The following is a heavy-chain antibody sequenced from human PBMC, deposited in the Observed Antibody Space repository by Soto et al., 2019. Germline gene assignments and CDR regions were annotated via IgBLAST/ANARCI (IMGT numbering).Heavy chain of an antibody. Sequence: GGSLRLSCAASGFTFSSYWMHWVRQAPGKGLVWVSRINSDGSSTSYADSVKGRFTISRDNAKNTLYLQMNSLRAEDTAVYYCARDNNYYDFWSGYYEDYYYMDVWGKGTTVTVSS. CDR1: GFTFSSYW. V-gene: IGHV3-74*01. D-gene: IGHD3-3*01. CDR3: ARDNNYYDFWSGYYEDYYYMDV. CDR2: INSDGSST. J-gene: IGHJ6*03.